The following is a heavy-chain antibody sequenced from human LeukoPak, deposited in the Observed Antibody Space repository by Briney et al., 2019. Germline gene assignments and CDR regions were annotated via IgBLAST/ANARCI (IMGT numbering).Heavy chain of an antibody. J-gene: IGHJ6*03. CDR1: GYTFISYY. CDR2: INPSGGST. D-gene: IGHD6-6*01. Sequence: ASVKVSCKASGYTFISYYMHWVRQAPGQGLEWMGIINPSGGSTSYAQKFQGRVTMTRDMSTSTVYMELSSLRSEDTAVYYCASELIAARPSDYYYYMDVWGKGTTVTVSS. V-gene: IGHV1-46*01. CDR3: ASELIAARPSDYYYYMDV.